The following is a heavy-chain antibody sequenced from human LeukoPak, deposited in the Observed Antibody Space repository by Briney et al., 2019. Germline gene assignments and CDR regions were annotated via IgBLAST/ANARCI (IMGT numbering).Heavy chain of an antibody. J-gene: IGHJ4*02. D-gene: IGHD1-1*01. CDR2: IYASGDTT. CDR3: ARDFSGTSGLMFDY. CDR1: GFSFSNYA. V-gene: IGHV3-23*01. Sequence: GGSLRLSCAASGFSFSNYAMSWVRQAPGKGLEWVSGIYASGDTTSYADSVKGRFTISRDNSKNTLYLQMNSLRAEDTAIYYCARDFSGTSGLMFDYWGQGTLVTVSS.